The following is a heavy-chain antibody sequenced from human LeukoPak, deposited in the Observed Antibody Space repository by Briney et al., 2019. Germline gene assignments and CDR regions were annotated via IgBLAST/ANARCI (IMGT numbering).Heavy chain of an antibody. V-gene: IGHV4-34*01. CDR2: INHSGST. J-gene: IGHJ6*03. D-gene: IGHD2-2*01. CDR1: RYSISSGYY. CDR3: ARAIRRLYYYYYMDV. Sequence: SETLSLTCAVSRYSISSGYYWSWIRQPPGKGLEWIGEINHSGSTNYNPSLKSRVTISVDTSKNQFSLKLSSVTAADTAVYYCARAIRRLYYYYYMDVWGKGTTVTVSS.